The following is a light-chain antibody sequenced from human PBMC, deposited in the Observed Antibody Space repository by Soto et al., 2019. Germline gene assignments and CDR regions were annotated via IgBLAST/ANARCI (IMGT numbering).Light chain of an antibody. V-gene: IGLV4-69*01. CDR2: LNSDGSH. CDR3: QTWGTGSWV. Sequence: QSVLTQSPSASASLGASVKLTCTLSSGHSSYAIAWHQQQPEKGPRYLMKLNSDGSHSKGDGIPDRFSGSSSGAERYLTISSLQSEDEAAYYCQTWGTGSWVFGGGTKLTVL. CDR1: SGHSSYA. J-gene: IGLJ3*02.